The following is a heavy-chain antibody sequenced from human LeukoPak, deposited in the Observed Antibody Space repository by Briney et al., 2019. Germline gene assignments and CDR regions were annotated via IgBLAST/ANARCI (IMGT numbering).Heavy chain of an antibody. CDR2: IRYDGSNK. CDR1: GFTFSSYG. V-gene: IGHV3-30*02. Sequence: PGGSLRLSCAASGFTFSSYGMHWVRQAPGKGLEWVAFIRYDGSNKYYADSVKGRFTISRDNSKNTLYLQMNSLRAEDTAVYYCARMSGYCSGDSCYGNNWFDPWGQGTLVTVSS. CDR3: ARMSGYCSGDSCYGNNWFDP. J-gene: IGHJ5*02. D-gene: IGHD2-15*01.